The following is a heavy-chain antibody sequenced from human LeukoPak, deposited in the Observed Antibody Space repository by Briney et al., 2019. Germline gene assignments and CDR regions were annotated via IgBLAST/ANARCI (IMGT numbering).Heavy chain of an antibody. CDR1: GFTFSSYA. Sequence: GGSLRLSCAASGFTFSSYAMHWVRQAPGKGLEWVAVISYDGSNKYYADSVKGQFTISRDNAKNSLYLQMNSLRAEDTAVYYCARDPGSGYFLWGQGTTVTVSS. CDR2: ISYDGSNK. J-gene: IGHJ6*02. V-gene: IGHV3-30*04. D-gene: IGHD3-3*01. CDR3: ARDPGSGYFL.